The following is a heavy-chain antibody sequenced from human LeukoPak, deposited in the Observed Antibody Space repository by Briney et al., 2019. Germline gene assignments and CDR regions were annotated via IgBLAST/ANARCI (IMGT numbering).Heavy chain of an antibody. J-gene: IGHJ4*02. CDR3: ARDLDYSTGFDY. D-gene: IGHD4-11*01. Sequence: GGSLRLSCATSGXTFSSSTFGSYTMNWVRQAPGKGLEWVSSISSTGTYIYYTDSVKGRFTISRDIANSLLYLQMNSLRADDTAVYYCARDLDYSTGFDYWGQGTLVTVSS. CDR1: GXTFSSSTFGSYT. V-gene: IGHV3-21*01. CDR2: ISSTGTYI.